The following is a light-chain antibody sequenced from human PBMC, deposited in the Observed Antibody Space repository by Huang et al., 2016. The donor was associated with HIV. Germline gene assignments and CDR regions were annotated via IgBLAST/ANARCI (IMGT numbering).Light chain of an antibody. CDR3: QQYNNWPWT. CDR1: QSVSNN. CDR2: VAS. Sequence: EIVMTQSPSTLSVSPGERATLSCRASQSVSNNLAWYQQKPGQAPRLLIYVASTRATGIPARFSGSGSGTEFTLTISSLQSEDFAVYHCQQYNNWPWTFGQGTKVEIK. V-gene: IGKV3D-15*01. J-gene: IGKJ1*01.